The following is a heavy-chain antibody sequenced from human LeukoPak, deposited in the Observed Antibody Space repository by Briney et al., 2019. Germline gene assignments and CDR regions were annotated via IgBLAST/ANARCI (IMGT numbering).Heavy chain of an antibody. V-gene: IGHV3-49*04. CDR1: GFTFGDYA. CDR3: TRWTYGYGDY. Sequence: PGGSLRLSCTVSGFTFGDYALNWVRQAPEKGLEWVGFIRSKAYGGTTEYAASVKGRFTISRVDSKSIAYLQMNSLKTEDTAVYYCTRWTYGYGDYWGQGSLVTVSS. J-gene: IGHJ4*02. CDR2: IRSKAYGGTT. D-gene: IGHD5-18*01.